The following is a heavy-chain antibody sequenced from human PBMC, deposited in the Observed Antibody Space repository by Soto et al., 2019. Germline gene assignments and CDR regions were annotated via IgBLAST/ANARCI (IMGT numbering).Heavy chain of an antibody. V-gene: IGHV3-9*01. CDR3: AKDPLRGSSWYRGWFDP. CDR2: ISWNSGSI. J-gene: IGHJ5*02. CDR1: GFTFDDYA. Sequence: VQLVESGGGLVQPGRSLRLSCAASGFTFDDYAMHWVRQAPGKGLEWVSGISWNSGSIGYADSVKGRFTISRDNAKNSLYLQMNSLRAEDTALYYCAKDPLRGSSWYRGWFDPWGQGTLVTVSS. D-gene: IGHD6-13*01.